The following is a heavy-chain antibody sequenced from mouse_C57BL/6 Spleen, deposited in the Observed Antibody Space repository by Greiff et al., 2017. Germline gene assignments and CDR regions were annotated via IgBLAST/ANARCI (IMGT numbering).Heavy chain of an antibody. CDR3: ASGGLLRYYFDY. D-gene: IGHD1-1*01. CDR1: GYAFSSYW. J-gene: IGHJ2*01. Sequence: VKLMESGAELVKPGASVKISCKASGYAFSSYWMNWVKQRPGKGLEWIGQIYPGDGDTNYNGKFKGKATLTADKSSSTAYMQLSSLTSEDSAVYFCASGGLLRYYFDYWGQGTTLTVSS. CDR2: IYPGDGDT. V-gene: IGHV1-80*01.